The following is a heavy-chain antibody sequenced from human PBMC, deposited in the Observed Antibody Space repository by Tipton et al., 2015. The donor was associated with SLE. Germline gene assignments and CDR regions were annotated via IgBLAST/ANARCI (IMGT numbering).Heavy chain of an antibody. D-gene: IGHD3-16*01. CDR2: LFSDGRT. CDR3: AKDLKPDSLYDFDY. J-gene: IGHJ4*02. V-gene: IGHV3-53*01. Sequence: SLRLSCAVSGGFFVSSNYMSWVRQAPGKGLEWISVLFSDGRTFYADSVKGRFTISRDNSKNTLILQMDSLRVDDTAVYYCAKDLKPDSLYDFDYWGQGTLVTVSS. CDR1: GGFFVSSNY.